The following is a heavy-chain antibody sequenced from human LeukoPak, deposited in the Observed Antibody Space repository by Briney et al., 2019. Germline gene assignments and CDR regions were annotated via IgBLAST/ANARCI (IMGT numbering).Heavy chain of an antibody. V-gene: IGHV3-23*01. J-gene: IGHJ5*02. D-gene: IGHD3-22*01. CDR2: ISGSGGST. CDR1: GFTFSSYA. CDR3: AKDRDYYDSSGYTNWFDP. Sequence: PGGSLRLSCAASGFTFSSYAMSWVRQAPGKGLEWVSAISGSGGSTYYADSVKGRFTISRDNSKNTLYLRMNSLRAEDTAVYYCAKDRDYYDSSGYTNWFDPWGQGTLVTVSS.